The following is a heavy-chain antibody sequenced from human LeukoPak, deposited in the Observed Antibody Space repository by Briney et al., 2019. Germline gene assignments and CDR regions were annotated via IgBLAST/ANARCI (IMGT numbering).Heavy chain of an antibody. CDR2: ISSSSSYT. J-gene: IGHJ4*02. CDR3: ARALDYYDSSGYYPFDY. D-gene: IGHD3-22*01. V-gene: IGHV3-11*06. Sequence: GGSLRLSCAASGFTFSDYYMSWIRQAPGKGLEWVSYISSSSSYTNYADSGKGRFTISRDNAKNSLYLQMNSLRAEDTAVYYCARALDYYDSSGYYPFDYWGQGTLVTVSS. CDR1: GFTFSDYY.